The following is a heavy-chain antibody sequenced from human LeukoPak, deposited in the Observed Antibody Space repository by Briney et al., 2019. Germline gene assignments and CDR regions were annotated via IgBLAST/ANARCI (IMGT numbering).Heavy chain of an antibody. V-gene: IGHV4-39*01. Sequence: PSETLALTCTVSGGSISSSSYYWGWIRQPPGKGLEWIGSIFYSGTTYYNSSLKSRVTISVDTSKNQFSLKLSSVTAADTAVYYCARRGYASGFDYWGQGTLVTVSS. CDR3: ARRGYASGFDY. D-gene: IGHD1-26*01. CDR2: IFYSGTT. J-gene: IGHJ4*02. CDR1: GGSISSSSYY.